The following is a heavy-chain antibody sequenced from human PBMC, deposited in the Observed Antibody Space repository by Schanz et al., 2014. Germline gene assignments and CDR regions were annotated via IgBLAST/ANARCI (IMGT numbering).Heavy chain of an antibody. CDR3: AKDLLYGAPMPLNHLDY. V-gene: IGHV3-23*04. CDR2: ISGGGGTR. D-gene: IGHD2-2*01. Sequence: EVQLVESGGGVVQPGRSLRLSCAASGFTFSSYGMHWVRQAPGKGLEWVSGISGGGGTRNYADSVKGRFTVFRDNSKRTLYLQMNSLRAEDTAVYYCAKDLLYGAPMPLNHLDYWGQGTLVTVSS. CDR1: GFTFSSYG. J-gene: IGHJ4*02.